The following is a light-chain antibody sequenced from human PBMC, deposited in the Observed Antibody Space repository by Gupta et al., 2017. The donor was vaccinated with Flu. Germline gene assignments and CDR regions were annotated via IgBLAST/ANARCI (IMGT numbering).Light chain of an antibody. J-gene: IGLJ3*02. CDR1: SSNIGAYNY. CDR3: CSYSGSATLL. CDR2: DVS. Sequence: QSALTQPRSVSGSPGQSVAISCTGTSSNIGAYNYVSWYQQHPGKAPKLIICDVSKRPSGVPDRFSGSKSGNTASLTISGLQVEDEADYFCCSYSGSATLLFGGGTKLTVL. V-gene: IGLV2-11*01.